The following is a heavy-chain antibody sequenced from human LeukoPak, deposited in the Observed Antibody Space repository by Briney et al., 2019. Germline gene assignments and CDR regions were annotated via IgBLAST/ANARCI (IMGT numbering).Heavy chain of an antibody. CDR3: ARGNAHAFDI. Sequence: GGSLRLSYETAGFTFSSYVMHWVRRTPGKGLVWVSRIHSDGISTTSADSVKGRFTISRDNAENTLYLQMNSLRAEDTAVYFCARGNAHAFDIWGQGTMVTVSS. D-gene: IGHD1-1*01. CDR2: IHSDGIST. CDR1: GFTFSSYV. J-gene: IGHJ3*02. V-gene: IGHV3-74*01.